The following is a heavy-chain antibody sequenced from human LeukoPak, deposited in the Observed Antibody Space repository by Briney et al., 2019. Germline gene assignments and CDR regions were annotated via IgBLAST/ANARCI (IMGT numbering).Heavy chain of an antibody. V-gene: IGHV4-34*01. CDR3: ARRGSGQYYYYYMDV. Sequence: SETLSLTCAVYVGSFSGYYWSWIRQPPGKGLEWIGGINHSGSTNYNPSLKSRVTISVDTSKNQFSLKLSSVTAADTAVYYCARRGSGQYYYYYMDVWGKGTTVTVSS. CDR1: VGSFSGYY. J-gene: IGHJ6*03. D-gene: IGHD3-10*01. CDR2: INHSGST.